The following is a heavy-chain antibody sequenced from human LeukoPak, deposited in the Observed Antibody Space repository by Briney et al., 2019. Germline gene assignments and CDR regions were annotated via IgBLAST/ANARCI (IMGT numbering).Heavy chain of an antibody. J-gene: IGHJ4*02. CDR3: AKGSSWYGGEFDY. CDR2: ITWNSSTK. Sequence: GGSLRLSCAASGFTFDDYGMHWVRQAPGKGLEWVSGITWNSSTKDYADSVKGRFTISRDNAKDSLYLQMNSLRAEGTALYYCAKGSSWYGGEFDYWGQGTLVTVSS. CDR1: GFTFDDYG. V-gene: IGHV3-9*01. D-gene: IGHD6-13*01.